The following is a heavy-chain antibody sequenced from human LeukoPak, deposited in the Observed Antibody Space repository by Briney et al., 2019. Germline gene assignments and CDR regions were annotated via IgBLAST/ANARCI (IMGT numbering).Heavy chain of an antibody. CDR3: ARGQIRQQLCY. CDR1: GYSFSTFG. V-gene: IGHV1-18*04. Sequence: ASVKVSCTASGYSFSTFGLTWVRQAPGQGLEWMGWINVYSGNTHYAQKLQGRVTMTTDTSTSTAYMELRSLRSDDTAVYYCARGQIRQQLCYWGQGTLVTVSS. CDR2: INVYSGNT. D-gene: IGHD6-13*01. J-gene: IGHJ4*02.